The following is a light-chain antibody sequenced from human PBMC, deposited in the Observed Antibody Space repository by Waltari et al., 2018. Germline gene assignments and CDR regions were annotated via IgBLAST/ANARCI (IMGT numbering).Light chain of an antibody. CDR2: DAS. V-gene: IGKV3-20*01. CDR1: QSVIDNY. J-gene: IGKJ1*01. CDR3: QQYGRSTWT. Sequence: EIVLTQSPGTLSLSPVERATLSCRASQSVIDNYLAWYQQKPGQAPRLLIYDASSRGTGIPDRFSGSGSGTDFSLSIRRLEPEDSAVYYCQQYGRSTWTFGQGTRVEI.